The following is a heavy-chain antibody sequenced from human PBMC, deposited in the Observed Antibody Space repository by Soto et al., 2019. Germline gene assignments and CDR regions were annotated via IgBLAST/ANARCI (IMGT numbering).Heavy chain of an antibody. CDR3: AHAGDYDLLTFDH. Sequence: QITLKESGPTLVRPAQTLTLTCDFSGFSLSTYDMGVACIRQPPGKALEWLALIYWDDDKRYSPSLKDRLAISKDTSSNQVVLTITNMDPGDTATYFCAHAGDYDLLTFDHWGPGTLVTVSS. J-gene: IGHJ4*02. V-gene: IGHV2-5*02. CDR2: IYWDDDK. D-gene: IGHD4-17*01. CDR1: GFSLSTYDMG.